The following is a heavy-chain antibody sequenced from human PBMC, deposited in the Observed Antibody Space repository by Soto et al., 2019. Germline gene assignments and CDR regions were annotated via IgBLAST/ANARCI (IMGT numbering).Heavy chain of an antibody. D-gene: IGHD6-19*01. CDR3: ARVQWLASHI. J-gene: IGHJ3*02. V-gene: IGHV3-21*01. CDR2: ITTSSTSI. CDR1: GFTFSSYS. Sequence: EVQLVESGGGLVKPGGSLRLSCAASGFTFSSYSMNWVRQAPGKGLEWVSTITTSSTSIYYADSVKGRFTISRDNAKNYLDLQMNSLRVEATAVYYCARVQWLASHIWGQGTMVTVSS.